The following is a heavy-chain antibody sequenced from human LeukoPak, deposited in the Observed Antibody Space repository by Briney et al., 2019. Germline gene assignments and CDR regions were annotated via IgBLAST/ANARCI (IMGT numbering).Heavy chain of an antibody. CDR2: IQSKTDGGKT. J-gene: IGHJ4*02. CDR1: GFIFTNAW. Sequence: GGSLRLSCAASGFIFTNAWMNWVRQAPGKGLEWVGRIQSKTDGGKTDYAAPVKGRFTISRDDSKNTLYLQMNSLKTEDTAIYYCTTRIRGDWGQGTLVTVSS. D-gene: IGHD2/OR15-2a*01. CDR3: TTRIRGD. V-gene: IGHV3-15*07.